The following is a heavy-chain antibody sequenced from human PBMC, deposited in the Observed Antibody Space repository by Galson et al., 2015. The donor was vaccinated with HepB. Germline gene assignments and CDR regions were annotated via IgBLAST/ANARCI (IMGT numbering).Heavy chain of an antibody. CDR1: GGTFSSYT. Sequence: SVKVSCKASGGTFSSYTISWVRQAPGQGLEWMGRIIPILGIANYAQKFQGRVTITADKSTSTAYMELSSLRSEDKAVYHCARSGATYYYDSSGSQGAFDIWGQGTMVTVSS. D-gene: IGHD3-22*01. CDR2: IIPILGIA. J-gene: IGHJ3*02. V-gene: IGHV1-69*02. CDR3: ARSGATYYYDSSGSQGAFDI.